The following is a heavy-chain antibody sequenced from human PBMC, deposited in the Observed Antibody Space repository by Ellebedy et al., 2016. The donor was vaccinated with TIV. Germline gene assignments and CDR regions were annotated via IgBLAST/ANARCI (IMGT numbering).Heavy chain of an antibody. CDR3: AKDLGKGVTLDAFDI. CDR2: IGTAGDT. Sequence: GGSLRLSXAGSGFTFTRHDMHWVRQHNASGLEWVSGIGTAGDTHYSDSVKGRFTISRDNAKNSLYLQMNSLRAEDTAVYYCAKDLGKGVTLDAFDIWGQGTTVIVSS. CDR1: GFTFTRHD. D-gene: IGHD3-3*01. V-gene: IGHV3-13*01. J-gene: IGHJ3*02.